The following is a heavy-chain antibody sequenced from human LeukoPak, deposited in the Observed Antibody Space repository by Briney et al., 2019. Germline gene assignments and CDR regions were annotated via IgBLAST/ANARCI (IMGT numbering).Heavy chain of an antibody. CDR2: IRRETNGGTT. J-gene: IGHJ6*02. Sequence: GGSLRLSCTVSGFSLGDYGLNWVRQPPGKGLGWVSFIRRETNGGTTEYAASVKGRFSMSRDDSKSIAYLQMNSLKAEDTAVYFCARDGREYSDYGMCVWGQGATVIVSS. D-gene: IGHD2/OR15-2a*01. V-gene: IGHV3-49*04. CDR3: ARDGREYSDYGMCV. CDR1: GFSLGDYG.